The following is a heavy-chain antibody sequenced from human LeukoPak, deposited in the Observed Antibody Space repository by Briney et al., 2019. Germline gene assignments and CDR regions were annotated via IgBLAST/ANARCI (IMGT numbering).Heavy chain of an antibody. Sequence: PGGSLRLSCAASGFTFSSYSMNWVRQAPGKGLEWVSYISSSRSTIYYADSVKGRFTISRDNAKNSLYLQMNSLRAEDTAVYYCAVWIYWGQGTLVTVSS. D-gene: IGHD2-2*03. CDR3: AVWIY. CDR1: GFTFSSYS. CDR2: ISSSRSTI. J-gene: IGHJ4*02. V-gene: IGHV3-48*01.